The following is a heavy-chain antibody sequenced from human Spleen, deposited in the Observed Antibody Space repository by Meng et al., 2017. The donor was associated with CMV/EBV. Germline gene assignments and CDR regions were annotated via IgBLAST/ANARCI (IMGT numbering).Heavy chain of an antibody. CDR1: GGSISSYY. CDR2: IYYSGST. Sequence: SETLSLTCTVSGGSISSYYWSWIRQPPGKGLEWIGSIYYSGSTYYNPSLKSRVTISVDTSKNQFSLRLSSVTAADTAVYYCAREAYTMGWFDPWGQGTLVTVSS. J-gene: IGHJ5*02. D-gene: IGHD2-21*01. CDR3: AREAYTMGWFDP. V-gene: IGHV4-59*12.